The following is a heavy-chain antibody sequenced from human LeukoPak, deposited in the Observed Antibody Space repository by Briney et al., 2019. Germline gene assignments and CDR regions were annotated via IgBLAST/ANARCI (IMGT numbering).Heavy chain of an antibody. Sequence: GGSLRLSCAASGFTFSSYGMNWVRQAPGKGLEWVSSISTSSSYIYYADSMKGRFTISRDNARNSLYLQMNSLRAEDTAVYYCAELGITMIGGVWGKGTTVTISS. CDR3: AELGITMIGGV. CDR1: GFTFSSYG. CDR2: ISTSSSYI. D-gene: IGHD3-10*02. J-gene: IGHJ6*04. V-gene: IGHV3-21*06.